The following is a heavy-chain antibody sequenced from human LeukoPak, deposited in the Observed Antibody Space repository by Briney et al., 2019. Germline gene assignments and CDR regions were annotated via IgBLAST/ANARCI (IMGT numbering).Heavy chain of an antibody. D-gene: IGHD3-22*01. J-gene: IGHJ6*02. CDR1: GFTVSSNY. CDR2: IYSGGST. V-gene: IGHV3-66*01. CDR3: ARGTYYYDSSAYYAYYYYGMDV. Sequence: GGSLRLSCAASGFTVSSNYMSWVRQAPGKGLEWVSVIYSGGSTYHADSVKGRFTISRDNSKNTLYLQMNSLRAEDTAVYYCARGTYYYDSSAYYAYYYYGMDVWGQGTTVTVSS.